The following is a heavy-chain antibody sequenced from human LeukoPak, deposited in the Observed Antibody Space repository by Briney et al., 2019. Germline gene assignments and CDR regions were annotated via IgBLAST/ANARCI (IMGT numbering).Heavy chain of an antibody. D-gene: IGHD2-2*01. CDR3: ASPYCSSTSCYARGAFDI. J-gene: IGHJ3*02. CDR1: GGTFSSYA. V-gene: IGHV1-69*04. CDR2: IIPILGIA. Sequence: GASVKVSCKASGGTFSSYAISWVRQAPGQGLEWMGRIIPILGIANYAQKFQGRVTITADKSTSTAYMELSSLRSEDTAVYYCASPYCSSTSCYARGAFDIWGQGTMVTVSS.